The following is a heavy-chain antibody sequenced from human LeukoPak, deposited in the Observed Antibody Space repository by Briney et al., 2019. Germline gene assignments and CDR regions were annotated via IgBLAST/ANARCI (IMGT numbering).Heavy chain of an antibody. CDR3: ATSIAARY. CDR2: INHSGST. CDR1: GGSFSGYY. V-gene: IGHV4-34*01. D-gene: IGHD6-13*01. Sequence: SETLSLTCAVYGGSFSGYYWSWIRQPPGKGLEWIGEINHSGSTNYNPSLKSRVTISVDTSKNQFSLKLSSVTAADTAVYYCATSIAARYWGQGTLVTVSS. J-gene: IGHJ4*02.